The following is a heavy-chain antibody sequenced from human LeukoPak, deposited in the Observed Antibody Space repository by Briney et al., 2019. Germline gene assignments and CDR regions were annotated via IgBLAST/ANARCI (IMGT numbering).Heavy chain of an antibody. CDR3: AREGSSSSLAH. CDR2: INPSGAGT. Sequence: ASVKVSCKAFGYTFTSYYMHWVRQAPGQGLEWMGIINPSGAGTSYAQKSQGRVTMTRDTSTSTVYMELSSLRSEDTAVYYCAREGSSSSLAHWGQGTLVTVSS. J-gene: IGHJ4*02. V-gene: IGHV1-46*01. D-gene: IGHD6-6*01. CDR1: GYTFTSYY.